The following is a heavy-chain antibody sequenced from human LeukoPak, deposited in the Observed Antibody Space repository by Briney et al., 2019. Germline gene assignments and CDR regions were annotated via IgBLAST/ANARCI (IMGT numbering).Heavy chain of an antibody. CDR2: IKSDGSSA. CDR3: AREVASVAFDY. Sequence: PGGSLRLSCAASGFTFSGYWMHWVRQAPGKGLVWVSLIKSDGSSAMYADSVKGRFSISRDNAKNTLYLQMNSLRAEDTAVYFCAREVASVAFDYWGQGTPVTVSS. D-gene: IGHD5-12*01. V-gene: IGHV3-74*03. CDR1: GFTFSGYW. J-gene: IGHJ4*02.